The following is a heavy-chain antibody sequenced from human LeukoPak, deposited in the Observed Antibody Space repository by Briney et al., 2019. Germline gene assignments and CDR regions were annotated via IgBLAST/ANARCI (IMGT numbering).Heavy chain of an antibody. CDR1: GFTFDDYG. D-gene: IGHD3-16*01. CDR2: INWIGGST. V-gene: IGHV3-20*04. J-gene: IGHJ4*02. Sequence: GGSLRLSCAASGFTFDDYGMSWVRQAPGKGLEWISGINWIGGSTGYVDSVKGRFTISRDNAKNSLYLQMNGLRAEDTALYYCAREGPWGQGGFDYWGQGTLVTVSS. CDR3: AREGPWGQGGFDY.